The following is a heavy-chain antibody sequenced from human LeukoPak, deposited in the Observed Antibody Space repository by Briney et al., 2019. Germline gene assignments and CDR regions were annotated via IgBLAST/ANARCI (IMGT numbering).Heavy chain of an antibody. Sequence: ASVKVSCKASGGVFTTYAISWVRQAPGQGLEWMGGIIPFLGTTNYAQKFQGRVAITADEPTRTAYMELTYLRSDDTAVYYCTIIPNVILFTHYFEYWGQGTLVTVSS. CDR1: GGVFTTYA. J-gene: IGHJ4*02. D-gene: IGHD2-21*01. CDR2: IIPFLGTT. CDR3: TIIPNVILFTHYFEY. V-gene: IGHV1-69*01.